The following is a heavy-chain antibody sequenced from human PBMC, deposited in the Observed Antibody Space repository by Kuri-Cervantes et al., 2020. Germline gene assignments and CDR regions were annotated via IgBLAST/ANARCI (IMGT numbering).Heavy chain of an antibody. V-gene: IGHV1-69*06. CDR1: GGSFATYG. D-gene: IGHD3-22*01. Sequence: SVKVSCKASGGSFATYGISWVRQAPGQGLEWMGGIVPLFGTAKYAQTFQDRVTITAEKSTSTVSMEMNSLRVDDTAVYYCARDRSPSRYFDSSVKHHSFDHWSQGTLVTVSS. J-gene: IGHJ4*02. CDR2: IVPLFGTA. CDR3: ARDRSPSRYFDSSVKHHSFDH.